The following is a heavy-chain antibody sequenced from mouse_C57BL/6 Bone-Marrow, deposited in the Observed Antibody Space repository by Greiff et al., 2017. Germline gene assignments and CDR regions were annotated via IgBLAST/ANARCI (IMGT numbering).Heavy chain of an antibody. CDR1: GFTFRSYA. J-gene: IGHJ1*01. CDR2: ISSGGSYT. CDR3: AREPWYFDV. Sequence: EVMLVESGGGLVKPGGSLKLSCAASGFTFRSYAMSWVRQSPEKRLEWVAEISSGGSYTYYPDTVTGRFTISRDNAKNTLYLEMSSLRSEDTAMYYCAREPWYFDVWGAGTTVTVSS. V-gene: IGHV5-9-4*01.